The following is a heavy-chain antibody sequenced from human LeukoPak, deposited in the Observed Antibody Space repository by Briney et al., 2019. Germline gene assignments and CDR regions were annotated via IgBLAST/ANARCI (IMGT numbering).Heavy chain of an antibody. Sequence: KPSETLSLTCTVSGGSISSSSYYWGWIRQPPGKGLEWIGSIYYSGSTYYNPSLKSRVTISVDTSKNQFSLKLSSVTAADTAVYYCARVASAAGRDGVFDYWGQGTLVTVSS. CDR2: IYYSGST. CDR1: GGSISSSSYY. V-gene: IGHV4-39*01. J-gene: IGHJ4*02. CDR3: ARVASAAGRDGVFDY. D-gene: IGHD6-13*01.